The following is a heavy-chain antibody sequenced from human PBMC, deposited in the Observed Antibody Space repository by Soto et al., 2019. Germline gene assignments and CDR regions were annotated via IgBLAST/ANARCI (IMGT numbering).Heavy chain of an antibody. D-gene: IGHD1-26*01. Sequence: GGSLRLSCAASGFTFSSYAMHWVRQAPGKGLEWVAVISYDGSNKYYADSVKGRFTISRDNSKNTLYLQMNSLRAEDTAVYYCYFSVIGMDVWGQGTTVTVSS. CDR3: YFSVIGMDV. J-gene: IGHJ6*02. CDR1: GFTFSSYA. CDR2: ISYDGSNK. V-gene: IGHV3-30-3*01.